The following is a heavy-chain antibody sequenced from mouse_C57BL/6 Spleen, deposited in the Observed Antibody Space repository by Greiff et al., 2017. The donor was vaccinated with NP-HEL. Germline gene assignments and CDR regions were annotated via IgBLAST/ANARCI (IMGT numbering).Heavy chain of an antibody. CDR3: AYVGEAMDY. J-gene: IGHJ4*01. Sequence: QVQLKESGPELVKPGASVKISCKASGYSFTSYYIHWVKQRPGQGLEWIGWIYPGSGNTKYNEKFKGKATLTADTSSSTAYMQLSSLTSEDSAVYYCAYVGEAMDYWGQGTSVTVSS. CDR2: IYPGSGNT. D-gene: IGHD2-12*01. V-gene: IGHV1-66*01. CDR1: GYSFTSYY.